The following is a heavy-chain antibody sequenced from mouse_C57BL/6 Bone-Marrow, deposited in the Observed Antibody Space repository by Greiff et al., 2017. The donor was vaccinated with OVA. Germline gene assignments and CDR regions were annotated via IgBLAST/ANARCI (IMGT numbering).Heavy chain of an antibody. J-gene: IGHJ2*01. Sequence: QVQLQQPGAELVKPGASVKLSCKASGYTFTSYWMQWVKQRPGQGLEWIGEIDPSDSYTNYNQKFKGKATLTVDTSSSTAYMQRSSLTSEDSAVYYCARGAGSSYWGQGTTLTVSS. D-gene: IGHD1-1*01. CDR2: IDPSDSYT. V-gene: IGHV1-50*01. CDR3: ARGAGSSY. CDR1: GYTFTSYW.